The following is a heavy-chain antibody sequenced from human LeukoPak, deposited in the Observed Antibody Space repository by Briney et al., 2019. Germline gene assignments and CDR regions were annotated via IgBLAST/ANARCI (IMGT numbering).Heavy chain of an antibody. Sequence: GASVKVSCKASGYTFTGYYMHWVRQAPGQGLEWMGWINPNSGGTNYAQKFQGRVTMTRDTPISTAYMELSRLRSDDTAVYYCARNGKSASSGWYVSWFDPWGQGNLVTVSS. V-gene: IGHV1-2*02. CDR2: INPNSGGT. CDR1: GYTFTGYY. D-gene: IGHD6-19*01. J-gene: IGHJ5*02. CDR3: ARNGKSASSGWYVSWFDP.